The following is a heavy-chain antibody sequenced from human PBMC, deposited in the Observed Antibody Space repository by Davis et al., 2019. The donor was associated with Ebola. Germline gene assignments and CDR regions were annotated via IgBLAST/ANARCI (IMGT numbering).Heavy chain of an antibody. J-gene: IGHJ6*02. CDR3: AIPSGRYYYYYGMDV. V-gene: IGHV4-61*01. D-gene: IGHD6-19*01. Sequence: SETLSLTCTVSGGSVSSGSYYWSWIRQPPEKGLEWVGYIYYSGSTNCNPSLKSRVTISVDTSKNQFSLKLSSVTAADTAVYYCAIPSGRYYYYYGMDVWGQGTTVTVSS. CDR2: IYYSGST. CDR1: GGSVSSGSYY.